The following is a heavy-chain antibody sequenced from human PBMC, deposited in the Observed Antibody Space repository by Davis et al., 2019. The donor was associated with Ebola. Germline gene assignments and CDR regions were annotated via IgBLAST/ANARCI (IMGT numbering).Heavy chain of an antibody. CDR3: TRTYCGGDCYYGWFDP. CDR2: IRSKAYGGTT. Sequence: PGGSLRLSCTASGFTFGDYAMSWFRQAPGKGLEWVGFIRSKAYGGTTKYAASVKGRFTISRDDSKSIAYLQMNSLKTEDTAVYYCTRTYCGGDCYYGWFDPWGQGTLVTVSS. V-gene: IGHV3-49*03. CDR1: GFTFGDYA. D-gene: IGHD2-21*01. J-gene: IGHJ5*02.